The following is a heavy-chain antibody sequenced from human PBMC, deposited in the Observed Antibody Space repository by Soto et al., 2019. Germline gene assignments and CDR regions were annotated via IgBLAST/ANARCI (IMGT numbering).Heavy chain of an antibody. Sequence: GESLKISCKGSGYSFSSHWIGWVRQMPGKGLDWMGIIYPGDSDTRYSPPFLGQVTISADKSINTAYLQWSSLKASDTAMYYCARKGNGAEGFDFWGQGALVTVSS. D-gene: IGHD4-17*01. J-gene: IGHJ4*02. V-gene: IGHV5-51*01. CDR1: GYSFSSHW. CDR3: ARKGNGAEGFDF. CDR2: IYPGDSDT.